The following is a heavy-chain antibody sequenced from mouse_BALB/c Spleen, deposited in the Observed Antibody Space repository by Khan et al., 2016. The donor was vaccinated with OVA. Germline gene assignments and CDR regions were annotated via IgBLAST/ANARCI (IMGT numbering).Heavy chain of an antibody. CDR1: GYTFTDYA. CDR3: ARGYGSSYRYFDV. J-gene: IGHJ1*01. V-gene: IGHV1S137*01. D-gene: IGHD1-1*01. Sequence: QVRLQQSGAELVRPGVSVKISCKGSGYTFTDYAMHWVKQSHAKSLEWIGVISTYYGDANYNQKFKGKATMTVDKSSSTAYMELGRLTSEDSAIYYCARGYGSSYRYFDVWGAGTTVTVSS. CDR2: ISTYYGDA.